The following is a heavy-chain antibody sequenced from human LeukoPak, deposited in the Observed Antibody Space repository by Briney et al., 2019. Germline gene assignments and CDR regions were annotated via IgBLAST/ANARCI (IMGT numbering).Heavy chain of an antibody. CDR3: THSPYYYYAMDV. CDR1: GFSLSTSGVG. J-gene: IGHJ6*02. Sequence: SGPTLVNPTRTLTLTCTFSGFSLSTSGVGVGWIRQPPGKALEWLASIYWDDDKRYSPFLKTRLTITKDTSKNQVVLTMTNMDPVDTATYYCTHSPYYYYAMDVWGLGTTVTVSS. CDR2: IYWDDDK. V-gene: IGHV2-5*02.